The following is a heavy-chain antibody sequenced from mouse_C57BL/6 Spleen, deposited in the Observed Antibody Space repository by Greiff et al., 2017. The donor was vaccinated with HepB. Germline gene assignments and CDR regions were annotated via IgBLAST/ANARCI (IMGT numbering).Heavy chain of an antibody. D-gene: IGHD2-4*01. V-gene: IGHV1-52*01. CDR3: ARRGIYYDYDERNYYAMDY. J-gene: IGHJ4*01. CDR1: GYTFTSYW. CDR2: IDPSDSET. Sequence: QVQLQQPGAELVRPGSSVKLSCKASGYTFTSYWMHWVKQRPIQGLEWIGNIDPSDSETHYNQKFKDKATLTVDKSSSTAYMQLSSLTSEDSAVYYCARRGIYYDYDERNYYAMDYWGQGTSVTVSS.